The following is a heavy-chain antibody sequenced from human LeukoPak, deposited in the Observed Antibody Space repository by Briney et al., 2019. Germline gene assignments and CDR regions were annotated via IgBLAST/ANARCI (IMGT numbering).Heavy chain of an antibody. CDR2: INTDGSRI. D-gene: IGHD3-22*01. V-gene: IGHV3-74*01. CDR3: ARVLSGSWDWFDP. J-gene: IGHJ5*02. Sequence: PGGSLRLSCAASGFTFSSYWMHWVRQAPGKGLVWVSRINTDGSRITYADSVKGRLTISRDNAMNTVYLQMNSLRAEDTAVYYCARVLSGSWDWFDPWGQGTLVTVSS. CDR1: GFTFSSYW.